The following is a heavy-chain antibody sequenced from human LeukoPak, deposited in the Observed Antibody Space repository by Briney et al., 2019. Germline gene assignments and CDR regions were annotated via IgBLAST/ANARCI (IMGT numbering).Heavy chain of an antibody. CDR3: ARDESSGSYGPNLDY. CDR1: GYRFTNCG. J-gene: IGHJ4*02. CDR2: ISTYNTNT. Sequence: ASVKVSCKASGYRFTNCGISWVRQAPGQGLQWMGWISTYNTNTNYAQKLQGRVTMTTDTSTSTAYMELRSLRSDDTAVYYCARDESSGSYGPNLDYWGQGTLVTVSS. V-gene: IGHV1-18*01. D-gene: IGHD1-26*01.